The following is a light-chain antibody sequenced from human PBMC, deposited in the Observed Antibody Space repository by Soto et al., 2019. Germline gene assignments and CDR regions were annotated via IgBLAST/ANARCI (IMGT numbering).Light chain of an antibody. CDR2: AAS. Sequence: DIQMTQSPLSLSASVGDRVTITCRASQSISSYLNWYQQKPGIAPKLLIFAASTLQSGVPSRFSGSGSGSDFTLTISSLQPEDFATYFCQQSYSIPHTFGQGTKVDIK. CDR1: QSISSY. V-gene: IGKV1-39*01. CDR3: QQSYSIPHT. J-gene: IGKJ1*01.